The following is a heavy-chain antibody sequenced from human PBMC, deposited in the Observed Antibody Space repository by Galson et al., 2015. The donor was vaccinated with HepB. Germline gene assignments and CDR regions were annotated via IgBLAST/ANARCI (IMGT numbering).Heavy chain of an antibody. J-gene: IGHJ4*02. CDR3: ARGPTYYYDSSGSADFDY. CDR1: GYTFTSYA. V-gene: IGHV1-3*01. CDR2: INAGNGNT. D-gene: IGHD3-22*01. Sequence: SVKVSCKASGYTFTSYAMHWVRQAPGQRLEWMGWINAGNGNTKYSQKFQGRVTITRDTSASTAYMELSSLRSEDTAVYYCARGPTYYYDSSGSADFDYWGQGTLVTVSS.